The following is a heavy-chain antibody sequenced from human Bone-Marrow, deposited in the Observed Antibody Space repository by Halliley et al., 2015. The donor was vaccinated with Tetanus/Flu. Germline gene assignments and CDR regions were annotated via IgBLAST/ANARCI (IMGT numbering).Heavy chain of an antibody. Sequence: WISTYSGDTNYAQRVQGRVTLTTDISTSTAYMEVRSLRSDDTAVYYCARTAWVTRGTARLLLYDYWGQGTLVTVSS. D-gene: IGHD6-6*01. V-gene: IGHV1-18*01. CDR2: ISTYSGDT. J-gene: IGHJ4*02. CDR3: ARTAWVTRGTARLLLYDY.